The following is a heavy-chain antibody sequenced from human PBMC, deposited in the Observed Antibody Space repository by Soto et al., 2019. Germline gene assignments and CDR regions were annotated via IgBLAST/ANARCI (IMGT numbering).Heavy chain of an antibody. CDR2: IHSSESI. D-gene: IGHD3-22*01. CDR1: GGSISSDDYY. CDR3: ARDLDGLHDDTSGPFPRPG. V-gene: IGHV4-30-4*01. J-gene: IGHJ1*01. Sequence: SETLSLTCTVSGGSISSDDYYWSWIRQAPGGGLEWIGYIHSSESIYYNPSLKSRATMSIDTAGNQFSLKVSSVTVADTAVYYCARDLDGLHDDTSGPFPRPGWGQGTLVTVSS.